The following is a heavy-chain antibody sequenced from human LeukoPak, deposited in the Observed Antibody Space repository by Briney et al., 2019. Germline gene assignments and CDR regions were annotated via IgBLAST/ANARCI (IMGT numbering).Heavy chain of an antibody. CDR3: ARDRADGYNYGDSFDY. CDR2: IYSNGKA. V-gene: IGHV3-66*01. Sequence: GGFLRLSCAASGFTFSSYAMSWVRQAPGKGLEWVSVIYSNGKAYYTDSVKGRFTISRDIAQNTLFLQMNNLRAEDTAVYYCARDRADGYNYGDSFDYWGQGTLVTVSS. CDR1: GFTFSSYA. J-gene: IGHJ4*02. D-gene: IGHD5-18*01.